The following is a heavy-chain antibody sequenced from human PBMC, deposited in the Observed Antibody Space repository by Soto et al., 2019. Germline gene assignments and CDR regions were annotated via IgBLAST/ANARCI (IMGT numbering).Heavy chain of an antibody. CDR2: INPSGGST. CDR3: ARDGELGYCSGGSCYDY. J-gene: IGHJ4*02. D-gene: IGHD2-15*01. Sequence: QVQLVQSGAEVKKPGASVKVSCKASGYTFTSYYMHWVRQAPGQGLEWMGIINPSGGSTSYAQKFPGRVTMTRDTSTSTVSMELSSLRSEDTAVYYCARDGELGYCSGGSCYDYWGQGTLVTVSS. V-gene: IGHV1-46*03. CDR1: GYTFTSYY.